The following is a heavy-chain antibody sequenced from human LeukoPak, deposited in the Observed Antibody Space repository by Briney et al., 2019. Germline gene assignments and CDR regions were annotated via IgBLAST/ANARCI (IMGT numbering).Heavy chain of an antibody. V-gene: IGHV4-39*01. D-gene: IGHD3-10*01. Sequence: SETLSLTCPVSGDSISSSSDFWGWIRQPPGKGLEWIGSIYYGGSTYYNPSLKSRVTISVDTSKNQFSLKLSSVTAADTAVYYCARRGSTYYYGSGSYYNVRYFDYWGQGTLVTVSS. CDR1: GDSISSSSDF. J-gene: IGHJ4*02. CDR3: ARRGSTYYYGSGSYYNVRYFDY. CDR2: IYYGGST.